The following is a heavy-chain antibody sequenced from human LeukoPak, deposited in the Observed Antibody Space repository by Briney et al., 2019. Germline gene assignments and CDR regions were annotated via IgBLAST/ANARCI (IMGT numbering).Heavy chain of an antibody. J-gene: IGHJ4*02. V-gene: IGHV3-74*01. CDR3: AAVATAGTNFDY. Sequence: GGSLRLSCAASRFTFSNYWMYWVRQAPGKGLVWVSHINSDGSSTSYADSVKGRFTISRDNAKNTLYLQMNSLRAEDTAVYYCAAVATAGTNFDYWGQGTLVTVSS. CDR1: RFTFSNYW. CDR2: INSDGSST. D-gene: IGHD2-21*02.